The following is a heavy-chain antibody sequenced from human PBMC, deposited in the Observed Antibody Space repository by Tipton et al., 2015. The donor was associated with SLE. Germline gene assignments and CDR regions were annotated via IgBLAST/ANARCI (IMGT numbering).Heavy chain of an antibody. D-gene: IGHD3-3*01. CDR1: GGSVSTRAYY. CDR3: ARADYYDFWSGYYSG. Sequence: TLSLTCTISGGSVSTRAYYWTWIRQYPGEGLEWIGYIYYSGSTNYNPSLKSRVTISVDTSKNQFSLKLSSVTAADTAVYYCARADYYDFWSGYYSGWGQGTLVTVSS. J-gene: IGHJ4*02. CDR2: IYYSGST. V-gene: IGHV4-61*08.